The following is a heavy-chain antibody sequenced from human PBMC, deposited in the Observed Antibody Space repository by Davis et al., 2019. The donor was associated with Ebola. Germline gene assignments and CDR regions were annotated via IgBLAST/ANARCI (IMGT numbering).Heavy chain of an antibody. J-gene: IGHJ4*02. V-gene: IGHV1-18*01. CDR3: ARTHTYYYDKGIDY. D-gene: IGHD3-22*01. Sequence: ASVKVSCKASGYTFTSYGISWVRQAPGQGLEWMGWISAYNGNTNYAQKLQGRVTMTTDTSTSTAYMELRSLRSDDTAVYYCARTHTYYYDKGIDYWGQGTLVTVSS. CDR2: ISAYNGNT. CDR1: GYTFTSYG.